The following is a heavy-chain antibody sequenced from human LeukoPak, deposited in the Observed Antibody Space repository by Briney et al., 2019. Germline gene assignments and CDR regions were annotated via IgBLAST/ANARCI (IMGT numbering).Heavy chain of an antibody. CDR2: ISSSSSYI. CDR1: GFTLSSYS. Sequence: GGSLRLSCAASGFTLSSYSMNWVRQAPGKGLEWVSAISSSSSYIYYADSVKGRFTISRDNAKNSLYLQMNSLRAEDTAVYYCARTTGGSGSYFFDYWGQGTLVTVSS. D-gene: IGHD3-10*01. V-gene: IGHV3-21*01. CDR3: ARTTGGSGSYFFDY. J-gene: IGHJ4*02.